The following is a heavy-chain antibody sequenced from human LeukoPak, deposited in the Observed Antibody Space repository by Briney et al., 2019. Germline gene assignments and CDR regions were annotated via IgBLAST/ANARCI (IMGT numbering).Heavy chain of an antibody. CDR3: ARVPHRSLYYYGMDV. CDR2: ISSSGSTI. Sequence: PGGSLRLSCAASGFTFSDYYMSWIRQAPGKGLEWVSYISSSGSTIYYADSVKGRFTISRDNAKNSLYLQMNSLRAEDTAVYYCARVPHRSLYYYGMDVWGQGTTVTVSS. CDR1: GFTFSDYY. J-gene: IGHJ6*02. V-gene: IGHV3-11*01.